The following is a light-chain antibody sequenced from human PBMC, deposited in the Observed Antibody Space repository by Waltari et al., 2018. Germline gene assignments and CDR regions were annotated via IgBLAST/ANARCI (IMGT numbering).Light chain of an antibody. V-gene: IGKV1-39*01. CDR3: QESYSTPFT. CDR1: QSISSY. Sequence: TCLSSQSISSYLNWYQQKPGKAPKLLIYAASSLQSGVPSRFSGSGSGTDFTLTITSLQPEDFATYYCQESYSTPFTFGPGTKVAIK. CDR2: AAS. J-gene: IGKJ3*01.